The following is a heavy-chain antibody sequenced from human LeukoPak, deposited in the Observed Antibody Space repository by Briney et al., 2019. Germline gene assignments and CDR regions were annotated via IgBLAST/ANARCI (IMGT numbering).Heavy chain of an antibody. Sequence: PGRSLRLSCTASGFSFGDYAMNWFRQAPGKGLEWVGFIRTKTYGGTTEYAASVRGRFTISRDDSKSIAYLQMNSLKTEDTAVYWCSREDRYFDWLSAFHYWGQGTLVIVSS. D-gene: IGHD3-9*01. CDR1: GFSFGDYA. CDR3: SREDRYFDWLSAFHY. J-gene: IGHJ4*02. CDR2: IRTKTYGGTT. V-gene: IGHV3-49*03.